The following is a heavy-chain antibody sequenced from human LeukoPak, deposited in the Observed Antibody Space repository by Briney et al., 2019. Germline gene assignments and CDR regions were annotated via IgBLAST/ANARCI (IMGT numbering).Heavy chain of an antibody. CDR1: GFTFSHYS. D-gene: IGHD6-19*01. J-gene: IGHJ4*02. Sequence: GGSLRLSCAASGFTFSHYSMNWVRQAPGKGLEWVASISSGSTYIYYADSMRGRLTISRDHAKSSLYLQMNSLTAEDTAVYYCASSGSGWSFDYWGQGTLAIVSS. CDR3: ASSGSGWSFDY. CDR2: ISSGSTYI. V-gene: IGHV3-21*06.